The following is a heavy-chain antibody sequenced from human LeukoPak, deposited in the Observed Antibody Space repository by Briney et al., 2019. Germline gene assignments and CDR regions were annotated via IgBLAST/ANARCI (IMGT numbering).Heavy chain of an antibody. Sequence: SQTLSLACTVSGGSISSGGYYWSWIRQHPGKGLEWIGYIYYSGSTYYNPSLKSRVTISVDTSKNQFSLKLSSVTAADTAVYYCARGPGDGSGSYYEAPDFGYWGQGTLVTVSS. CDR3: ARGPGDGSGSYYEAPDFGY. CDR2: IYYSGST. V-gene: IGHV4-31*03. CDR1: GGSISSGGYY. J-gene: IGHJ4*02. D-gene: IGHD3-10*01.